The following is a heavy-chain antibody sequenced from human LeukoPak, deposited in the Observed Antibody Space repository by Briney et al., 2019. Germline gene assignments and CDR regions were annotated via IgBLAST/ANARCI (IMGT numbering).Heavy chain of an antibody. J-gene: IGHJ4*02. V-gene: IGHV3-53*01. D-gene: IGHD2-21*02. CDR2: LYSGGTI. CDR3: ARDPSRGLHYFDH. Sequence: PGGSLRLSCAASGLIVSSNYMSWVRQAPGKGLEWVSALYSGGTIYYADSVKGRFTISRDNSKNTLYLQMNSLRAEDTAVYYCARDPSRGLHYFDHWGQGTLVTVSS. CDR1: GLIVSSNY.